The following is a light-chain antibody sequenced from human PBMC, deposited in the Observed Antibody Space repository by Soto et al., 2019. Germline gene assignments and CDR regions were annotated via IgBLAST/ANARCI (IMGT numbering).Light chain of an antibody. V-gene: IGKV3-20*01. CDR1: QSVSSTY. CDR3: QQYGSSPWT. Sequence: EIVLTQSPCTLSLSPGERATLSCRASQSVSSTYLAWYQQKPGQAPRLLIYSASSRATGIPDRFSGSGSGTDFTLTISRLEPEDFAVYYCQQYGSSPWTFGQGTKVEIK. J-gene: IGKJ1*01. CDR2: SAS.